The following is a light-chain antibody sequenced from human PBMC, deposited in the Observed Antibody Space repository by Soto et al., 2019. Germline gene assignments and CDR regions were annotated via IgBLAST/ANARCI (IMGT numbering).Light chain of an antibody. J-gene: IGKJ5*01. CDR1: QDISND. Sequence: AIQLTQSPSSLSASVGDRITITCRTSQDISNDLGWFQQKPGKAPKLLIYAASILQTGVPSRFSGSGSGSAFSLTITSLQPEEFATYYCLQDYSSPITFGQGTRLEIK. CDR2: AAS. CDR3: LQDYSSPIT. V-gene: IGKV1-6*02.